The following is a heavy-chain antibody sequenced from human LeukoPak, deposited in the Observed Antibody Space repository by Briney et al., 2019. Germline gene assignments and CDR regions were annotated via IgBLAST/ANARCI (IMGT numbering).Heavy chain of an antibody. J-gene: IGHJ4*02. CDR2: ISSSSSYI. V-gene: IGHV3-21*01. CDR3: ARDPLADY. CDR1: GFTFSSYS. Sequence: GGSLRLSCAASGFTFSSYSMKWVRQAPGKGLEWVSAISSSSSYIYYADSVKGRFTIFRDNAKNSLYLQMNSLRAEDTAVYYCARDPLADYWGQGTLVTVSP.